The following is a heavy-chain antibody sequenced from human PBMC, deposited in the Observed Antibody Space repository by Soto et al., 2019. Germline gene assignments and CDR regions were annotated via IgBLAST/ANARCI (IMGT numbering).Heavy chain of an antibody. Sequence: ASVKVSCKASGYTFTVYYMHWVRQAPGQGLEWMGWINPNSGGTNYAQKFQGWVTMTRDTSISTAYMELSRLRSDDTAVYYCARAALTGTQLYGMDVWGQGTTVTVSS. V-gene: IGHV1-2*04. CDR2: INPNSGGT. D-gene: IGHD1-20*01. J-gene: IGHJ6*02. CDR3: ARAALTGTQLYGMDV. CDR1: GYTFTVYY.